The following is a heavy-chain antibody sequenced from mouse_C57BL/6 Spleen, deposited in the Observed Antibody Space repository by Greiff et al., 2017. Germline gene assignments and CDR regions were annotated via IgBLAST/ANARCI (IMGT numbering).Heavy chain of an antibody. CDR3: AKRGYYGNYEWYFDV. J-gene: IGHJ1*03. CDR1: GFSLTSYG. Sequence: VQLQQSGPGLVQPSQSLSITCTVSGFSLTSYGVHWVRQSPGKGLEWLGVIWRGGSTDYNAAFMSRLSITKDNSKSQVFFKMNSLQADDTAIYYCAKRGYYGNYEWYFDVWGTGTTVTVSS. D-gene: IGHD2-1*01. CDR2: IWRGGST. V-gene: IGHV2-5*01.